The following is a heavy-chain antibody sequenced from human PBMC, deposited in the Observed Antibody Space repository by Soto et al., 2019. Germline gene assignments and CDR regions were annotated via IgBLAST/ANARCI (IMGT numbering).Heavy chain of an antibody. CDR3: AKHNWTLVGNWFDP. CDR1: GFTFSGDA. Sequence: GGSLRLSCAASGFTFSGDAMSWVRQAPGKGLEWVSAISGSGGSTYYADSVKGRFTISRDNSKNTLYLQMNSLRAEDTAVYYCAKHNWTLVGNWFDPWGQGTLVTVSS. CDR2: ISGSGGST. D-gene: IGHD1-1*01. J-gene: IGHJ5*02. V-gene: IGHV3-23*01.